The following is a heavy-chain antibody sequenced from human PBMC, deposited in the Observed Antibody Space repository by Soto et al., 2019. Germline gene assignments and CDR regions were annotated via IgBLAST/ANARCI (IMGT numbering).Heavy chain of an antibody. J-gene: IGHJ4*02. Sequence: GESLKISCQGSGYTFTTYWIVWVRQMPGKGLEYLGTVYPGDSDSRVSPSFQGHVTFSADKSTTSAYLQWRSLNSSDTARYYCAIQGDSPSSYYFDYWGQGTLVTVSS. D-gene: IGHD2-21*02. CDR1: GYTFTTYW. CDR3: AIQGDSPSSYYFDY. CDR2: VYPGDSDS. V-gene: IGHV5-51*01.